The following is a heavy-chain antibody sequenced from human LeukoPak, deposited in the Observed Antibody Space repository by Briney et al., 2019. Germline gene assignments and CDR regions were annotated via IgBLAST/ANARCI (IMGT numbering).Heavy chain of an antibody. V-gene: IGHV3-21*01. CDR3: AREKQQALMDV. CDR2: ISSSSSYI. J-gene: IGHJ6*03. D-gene: IGHD6-13*01. CDR1: GFSFSSYS. Sequence: PGGSLRLSCAASGFSFSSYSINWVRQAPGKGLEWVSSISSSSSYIFYADSVKGRFTISRDNAKNSLYLQTNSLRAEDTAVYYCAREKQQALMDVWGKGTTVTVSS.